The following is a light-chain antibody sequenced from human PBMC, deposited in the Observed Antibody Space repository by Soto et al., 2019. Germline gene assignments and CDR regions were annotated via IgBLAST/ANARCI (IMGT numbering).Light chain of an antibody. CDR3: CSYAGIDV. V-gene: IGLV2-23*01. J-gene: IGLJ1*01. CDR1: SSDVGSYNL. CDR2: EGS. Sequence: LTQPASVSGSPGQSITISCTGTSSDVGSYNLVSWYQQHPGKAPKLMIYEGSKRPSGVSNRFSGSKSGNTASLTISGLQAEDEADYYCCSYAGIDVFGTGTKVTVL.